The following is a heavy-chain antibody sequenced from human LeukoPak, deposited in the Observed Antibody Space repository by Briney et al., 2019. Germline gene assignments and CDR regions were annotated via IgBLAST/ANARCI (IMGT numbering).Heavy chain of an antibody. CDR3: ARGRGTQLWLSFDY. CDR1: GGSISSYY. J-gene: IGHJ4*02. Sequence: SETLSLTCTVSGGSISSYYWSWIRQPPGKGLEWIGYIYYSGSTNYNPSLKSRVTISVDTSKNQFSLKLSSVTAADTAVYYCARGRGTQLWLSFDYWGQGTLVTVSS. D-gene: IGHD5-18*01. V-gene: IGHV4-59*01. CDR2: IYYSGST.